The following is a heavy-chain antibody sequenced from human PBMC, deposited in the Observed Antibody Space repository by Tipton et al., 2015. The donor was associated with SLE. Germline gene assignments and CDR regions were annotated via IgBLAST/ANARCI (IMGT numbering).Heavy chain of an antibody. J-gene: IGHJ4*02. V-gene: IGHV1-69*04. CDR1: GGTFSSYA. D-gene: IGHD3-10*01. CDR3: ASSNSGSYFY. Sequence: QSGAEVKKPGSSVKVSCKASGGTFSSYAISWVRQAPGQGPERMGRIIPILGIANYAQKFQGRVTITADKSTSTAYMELSSLRSEDTAVYYCASSNSGSYFYLGQGTLVTVSS. CDR2: IIPILGIA.